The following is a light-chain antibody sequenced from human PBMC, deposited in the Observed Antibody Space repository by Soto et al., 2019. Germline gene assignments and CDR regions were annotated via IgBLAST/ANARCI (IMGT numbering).Light chain of an antibody. V-gene: IGLV2-8*01. CDR2: EVT. CDR1: RSDVGGYDY. CDR3: SSYGGSNNLL. J-gene: IGLJ2*01. Sequence: QSALTQPPSASGSPGQSVTISCTGTRSDVGGYDYVSWYQQHPGKAPKLIIYEVTQRPSGVPDRFSGSKSGNTASPTVSGLQAEDEADYYCSSYGGSNNLLFGGGTKVTVL.